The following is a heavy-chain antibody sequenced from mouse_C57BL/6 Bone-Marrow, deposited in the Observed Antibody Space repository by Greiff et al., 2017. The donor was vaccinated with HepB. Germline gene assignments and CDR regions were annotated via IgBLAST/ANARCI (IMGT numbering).Heavy chain of an antibody. Sequence: VQLQQPGAELVKPGASVKLSCKASGYTFTSYWMHWVKQRPGQGLEWIGMIHPNSGSTNYNEKFKSKATLTVDQSSSTASMQLSSLTSEDSAVYYCARKGIRGAYWGQGTLVTVSA. J-gene: IGHJ3*01. CDR2: IHPNSGST. CDR3: ARKGIRGAY. V-gene: IGHV1-64*01. D-gene: IGHD3-3*01. CDR1: GYTFTSYW.